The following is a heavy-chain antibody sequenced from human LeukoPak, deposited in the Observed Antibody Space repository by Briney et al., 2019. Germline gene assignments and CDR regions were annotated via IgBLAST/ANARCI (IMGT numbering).Heavy chain of an antibody. CDR1: GGSVSSGSYY. D-gene: IGHD3-22*01. Sequence: SETLSLTCAVSGGSVSSGSYYWTWIRQPPGKGLEWIGCIYYTGSTNYNPSLKSRVTISADTSKNQFSLKLSSVTAADTAVYYRARDEYYYDSRGYSYYFDYWGQGTLVTVSS. V-gene: IGHV4-61*01. CDR3: ARDEYYYDSRGYSYYFDY. CDR2: IYYTGST. J-gene: IGHJ4*02.